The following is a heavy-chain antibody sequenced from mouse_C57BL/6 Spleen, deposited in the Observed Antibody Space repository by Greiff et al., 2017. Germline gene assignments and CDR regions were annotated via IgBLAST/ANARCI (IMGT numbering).Heavy chain of an antibody. V-gene: IGHV1-9*01. Sequence: VQLVESGAELMKPGASVKLSCKATGYTFTGYWIEWVKQRPGHGLEWIGEILPGSGSTNYNEKFKGKATFTADTSSNTAYMQLSSLTTEDSAIYYCARGGIITTVVATGYFDVWGTGTTVTVSS. CDR3: ARGGIITTVVATGYFDV. J-gene: IGHJ1*03. CDR1: GYTFTGYW. D-gene: IGHD1-1*01. CDR2: ILPGSGST.